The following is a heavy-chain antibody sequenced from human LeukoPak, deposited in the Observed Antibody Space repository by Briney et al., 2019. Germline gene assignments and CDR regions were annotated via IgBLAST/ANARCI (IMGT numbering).Heavy chain of an antibody. CDR3: ARHRYLYRSGGSCYSFDP. V-gene: IGHV4-59*08. Sequence: SETLSLTCTVSGGSISSYYWSWIRRPPGKGLEWSGCIYYSGSTNYNPSLKSRVTISVDTSKNQFSLKLSSVTAADTAVYYCARHRYLYRSGGSCYSFDPWGQGTLVTVSS. J-gene: IGHJ5*02. CDR1: GGSISSYY. D-gene: IGHD2-15*01. CDR2: IYYSGST.